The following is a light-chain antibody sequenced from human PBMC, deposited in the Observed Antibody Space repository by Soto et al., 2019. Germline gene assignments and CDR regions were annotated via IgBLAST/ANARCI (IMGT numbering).Light chain of an antibody. Sequence: EIVLTQSPATMSLSPGERATLSCRASQSVVTYLAWYQQKPGQAPRLLIYDASNSATGIPARFSGSGSGTDFTRTISGIETEDFAVYYCQKRYHWTALTFGGGNKVEIK. CDR1: QSVVTY. CDR3: QKRYHWTALT. J-gene: IGKJ4*01. V-gene: IGKV3-11*01. CDR2: DAS.